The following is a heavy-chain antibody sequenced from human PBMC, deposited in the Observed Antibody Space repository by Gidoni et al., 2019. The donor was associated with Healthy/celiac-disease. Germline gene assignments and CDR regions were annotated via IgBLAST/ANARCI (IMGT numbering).Heavy chain of an antibody. CDR2: IRSKANSYAT. CDR1: GFTFSGSA. D-gene: IGHD6-13*01. V-gene: IGHV3-73*02. J-gene: IGHJ4*02. CDR3: TRRVLREQQPESGFDY. Sequence: EVQLVESGGGLVQPGGSLKISCAASGFTFSGSAMHWVRQASGKGLEWVGRIRSKANSYATAYAASVKGRFTISREDSKNTAYLQMNSLKTEDTAVYYCTRRVLREQQPESGFDYWGQGTLVTVSS.